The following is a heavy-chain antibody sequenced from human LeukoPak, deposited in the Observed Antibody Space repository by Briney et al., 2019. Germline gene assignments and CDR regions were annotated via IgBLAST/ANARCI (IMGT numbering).Heavy chain of an antibody. J-gene: IGHJ4*02. Sequence: GGSLRLACAGSGFTFSNYGMSWVRQAPGKGLEWVSAINGGGVSTYYADSVKGRFTISRDNSKNTLYLQMNSLRAEDTAVYYCAKYGDILTGYPYYFDYWGQGTLVTVSS. CDR1: GFTFSNYG. D-gene: IGHD3-9*01. CDR3: AKYGDILTGYPYYFDY. CDR2: INGGGVST. V-gene: IGHV3-23*01.